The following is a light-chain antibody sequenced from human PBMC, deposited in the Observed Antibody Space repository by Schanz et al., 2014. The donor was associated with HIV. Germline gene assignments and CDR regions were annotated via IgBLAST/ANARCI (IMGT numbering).Light chain of an antibody. Sequence: DIQMTQSPSTLSASVGDKITITCRASQYISRWLAWYQQKPGKAPELLIYQASTLQTGVPSRFSGSGSGTEFTLTISSLQPEDFATYYCQQFKSYPQTFGPGTQVNIK. V-gene: IGKV1-5*03. J-gene: IGKJ3*01. CDR1: QYISRW. CDR2: QAS. CDR3: QQFKSYPQT.